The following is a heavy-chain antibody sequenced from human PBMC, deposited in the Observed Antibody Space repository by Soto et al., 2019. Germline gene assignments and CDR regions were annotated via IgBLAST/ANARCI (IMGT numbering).Heavy chain of an antibody. CDR3: ARGRYCSSTSCYTRYGMDV. V-gene: IGHV6-1*01. D-gene: IGHD2-2*02. CDR1: GDSVSSNSAA. CDR2: TYYRSKWYN. Sequence: SQTLSLTCAISGDSVSSNSAAWNWIRQSPSRGLEWLGRTYYRSKWYNDYAVSVKSRITINPDTSKNQFSLQLNSVTPEDTAVYYCARGRYCSSTSCYTRYGMDVWGQGTTVTVSS. J-gene: IGHJ6*02.